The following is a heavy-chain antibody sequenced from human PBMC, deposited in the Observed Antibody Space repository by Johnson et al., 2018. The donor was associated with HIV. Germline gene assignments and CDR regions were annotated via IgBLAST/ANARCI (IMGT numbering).Heavy chain of an antibody. V-gene: IGHV3-23*04. CDR2: ISGTGGTT. J-gene: IGHJ3*01. D-gene: IGHD5-12*01. CDR3: AKGRGYDYDALDF. CDR1: GFTVSSNY. Sequence: QLVESGGGLVQPGGSLRLSCAASGFTVSSNYMSWVRQAPGKGLEWVSVISGTGGTTYYADSVRGRFSISRDKSKDTLYLQMSSLRAEDTAVYYCAKGRGYDYDALDFWGQGTMVTVSS.